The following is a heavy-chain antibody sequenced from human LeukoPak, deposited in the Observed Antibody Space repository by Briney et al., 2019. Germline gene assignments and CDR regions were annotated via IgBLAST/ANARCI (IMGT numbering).Heavy chain of an antibody. CDR2: ISAYNGNT. J-gene: IGHJ5*02. V-gene: IGHV1-18*04. CDR3: ARDPYYYGSGSYYLGAEFNYNWFDP. CDR1: GYTFTGYY. Sequence: GASVKVSCKASGYTFTGYYMHWVRQAPGQGLEWMGWISAYNGNTNYAQKLQGRVTMTTDTSTSTAYMELRSLRSDDTAVYYCARDPYYYGSGSYYLGAEFNYNWFDPWGQGTLVTVSS. D-gene: IGHD3-10*01.